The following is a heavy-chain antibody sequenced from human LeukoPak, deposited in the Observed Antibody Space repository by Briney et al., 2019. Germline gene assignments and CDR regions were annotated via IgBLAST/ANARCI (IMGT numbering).Heavy chain of an antibody. V-gene: IGHV3-21*01. CDR3: ARGSYYGSGSYYKTDY. Sequence: GGSLRLSCAASGFTFSSYSLNWVRQAPGKGLEWVSSISGSSSYIYYADSVKGRFTIPRHNAKNSLYLQMNSLRAEDTAVYYCARGSYYGSGSYYKTDYWGQGTLVTVSS. J-gene: IGHJ4*02. D-gene: IGHD3-10*01. CDR1: GFTFSSYS. CDR2: ISGSSSYI.